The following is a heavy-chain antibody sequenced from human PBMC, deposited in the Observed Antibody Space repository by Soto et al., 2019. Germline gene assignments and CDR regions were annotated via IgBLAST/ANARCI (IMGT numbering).Heavy chain of an antibody. CDR3: AREKGYNSCHQNLHY. Sequence: SETLSLTSTVSGASISSGDYFWRWVRQSPGNGLEWIGYLYDSGSSYYNPSLKSRVTMSVDMSRNQFSLKLRSVTAADTAVYYCAREKGYNSCHQNLHYSGQETMV. V-gene: IGHV4-30-4*01. CDR1: GASISSGDYF. J-gene: IGHJ4*02. CDR2: LYDSGSS. D-gene: IGHD1-1*01.